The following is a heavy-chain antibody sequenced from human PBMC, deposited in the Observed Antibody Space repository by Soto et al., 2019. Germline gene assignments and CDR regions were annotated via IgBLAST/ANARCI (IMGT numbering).Heavy chain of an antibody. Sequence: QVQLQESGPGLVKPSQTLSLTCTVSGGSITSGGNYWSWIRQPPGKGLEWIGYTFFSGSTYYNPSLQRRAATSADTSKNQFSLKVTSVTAADTAVYYGARTPGSWHEYFEDWGQGTRVTVSS. CDR3: ARTPGSWHEYFED. CDR2: TFFSGST. D-gene: IGHD6-13*01. J-gene: IGHJ1*01. V-gene: IGHV4-31*03. CDR1: GGSITSGGNY.